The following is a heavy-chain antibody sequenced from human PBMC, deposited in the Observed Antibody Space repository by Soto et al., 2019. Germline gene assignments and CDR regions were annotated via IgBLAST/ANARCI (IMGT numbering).Heavy chain of an antibody. D-gene: IGHD2-8*01. CDR1: GFTFSSYG. CDR2: ISYDGSNK. CDR3: AKTLGYCTNGVCSGFDY. Sequence: GGSLRLSCAASGFTFSSYGMHWVRQAPGKGLEWVAVISYDGSNKYYADSVKGRFTISRDNSKNTLYLQMNSLRAEDTAVYYCAKTLGYCTNGVCSGFDYWGQGTLVTVSS. J-gene: IGHJ4*02. V-gene: IGHV3-30*18.